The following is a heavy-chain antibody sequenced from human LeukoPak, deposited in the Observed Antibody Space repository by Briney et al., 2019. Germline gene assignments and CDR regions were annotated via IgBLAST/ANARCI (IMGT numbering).Heavy chain of an antibody. J-gene: IGHJ6*02. D-gene: IGHD4-17*01. Sequence: GGSLRLSCAASGFTFSDYYMSWIRQAPGKGLEWVSYISSSGSTIYYADSVKGRFTISRDNAKNSLYLQMNSLRAEDTAVYYCARDLGYGDYGPYYYYYYGMDVWGQGTTVTVSS. CDR1: GFTFSDYY. V-gene: IGHV3-11*01. CDR3: ARDLGYGDYGPYYYYYYGMDV. CDR2: ISSSGSTI.